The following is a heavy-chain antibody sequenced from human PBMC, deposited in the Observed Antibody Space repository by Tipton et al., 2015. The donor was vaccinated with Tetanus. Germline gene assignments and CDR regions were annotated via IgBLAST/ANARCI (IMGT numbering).Heavy chain of an antibody. CDR3: AREADCSGGSCFSGDFDN. V-gene: IGHV3-33*01. CDR2: SWYDGTDK. J-gene: IGHJ4*02. CDR1: GFIFSSYG. Sequence: SLRLSCAASGFIFSSYGIHWVRQAPGKGLEWVAGSWYDGTDKYYADSVKGRFTISRDNSKNTLYLQMNSLRAEDTAVYYCAREADCSGGSCFSGDFDNWGQGTQVPVSS. D-gene: IGHD2-15*01.